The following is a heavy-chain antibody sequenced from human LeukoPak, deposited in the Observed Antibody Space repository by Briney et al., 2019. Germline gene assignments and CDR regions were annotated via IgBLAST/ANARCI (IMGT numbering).Heavy chain of an antibody. D-gene: IGHD2-15*01. CDR2: INPNSGGT. Sequence: SVKVSCKASGYTFTGYYMHWVRQAPGQGLEWMGWINPNSGGTNYAQKFQGRVTMTRDTSISTAYMELGRLRSDDTAVYYCAREERELGYCSGGSCWGNWFDPWGQGTLVTVSS. J-gene: IGHJ5*02. CDR1: GYTFTGYY. V-gene: IGHV1-2*02. CDR3: AREERELGYCSGGSCWGNWFDP.